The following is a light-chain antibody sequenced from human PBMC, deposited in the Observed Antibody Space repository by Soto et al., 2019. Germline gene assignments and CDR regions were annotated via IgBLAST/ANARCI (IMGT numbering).Light chain of an antibody. CDR1: NSDGGGYEY. CDR3: SSKTNTSTVL. Sequence: QSALTQPASVSGSPGQSITISCTGTNSDGGGYEYVSWYQQHPDKAPKVIIYDVSSRPSGISTRFSGSKSGNTASLTISGLQAEGEADYFCSSKTNTSTVLFGGGTKLTVL. CDR2: DVS. J-gene: IGLJ2*01. V-gene: IGLV2-14*03.